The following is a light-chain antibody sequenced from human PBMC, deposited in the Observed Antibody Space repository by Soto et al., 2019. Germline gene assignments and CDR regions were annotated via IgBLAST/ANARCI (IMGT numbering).Light chain of an antibody. CDR2: RND. J-gene: IGLJ2*01. CDR3: HAYDTSLSGML. V-gene: IGLV1-40*01. Sequence: QSVLTQPPSVSGAPGQRVTISCAGSNSNIGAGYDVHWYQQLPGTAPKLLIYRNDNRPSGVPDRFSGSKSGTSASLAITGLQAEDEADYYCHAYDTSLSGMLFGGGTMLTVL. CDR1: NSNIGAGYD.